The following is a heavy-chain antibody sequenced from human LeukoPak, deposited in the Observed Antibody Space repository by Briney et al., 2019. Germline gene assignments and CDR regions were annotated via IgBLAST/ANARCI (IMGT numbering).Heavy chain of an antibody. CDR3: ARSMVTTDRNFDH. J-gene: IGHJ4*01. V-gene: IGHV4-39*07. D-gene: IGHD2-21*02. CDR2: VNHSGAT. Sequence: PSETLSLTCTVSGGSITSSPYHWAWIRQPPGRGPEWIGTVNHSGATQYNPSLTSRVTISLDTSKNQFSLSLNSVTAADTAVFYCARSMVTTDRNFDHWGQGTLVTVSS. CDR1: GGSITSSPYH.